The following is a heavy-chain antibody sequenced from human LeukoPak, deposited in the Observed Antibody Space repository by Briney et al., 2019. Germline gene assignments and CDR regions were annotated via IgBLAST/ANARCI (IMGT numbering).Heavy chain of an antibody. J-gene: IGHJ4*02. V-gene: IGHV3-30*18. CDR1: GFTFSSYG. CDR3: AKDGHTGYGDYEVFDY. D-gene: IGHD5-12*01. Sequence: GGSLRLSCAASGFTFSSYGMHWVRQAPGKGLEWVAVISYDGSNKYYADSVKGRFTISRDNSKNTLYLQMNSLRAEDTAVYYCAKDGHTGYGDYEVFDYWGQGTLVTVSS. CDR2: ISYDGSNK.